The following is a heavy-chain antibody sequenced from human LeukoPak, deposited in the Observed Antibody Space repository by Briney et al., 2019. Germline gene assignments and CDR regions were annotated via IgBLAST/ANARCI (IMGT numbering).Heavy chain of an antibody. Sequence: GGSLRLSCAASGFTFDDYGMSWVRQAPGKGLEWVSGINWNGGSTGYADSVKGRFTISRDNAKNSLYLQMNSLRAEDTAVYYCAKDFGSGWFYDYWGQGTLVTVSS. CDR3: AKDFGSGWFYDY. J-gene: IGHJ4*02. V-gene: IGHV3-20*04. CDR1: GFTFDDYG. CDR2: INWNGGST. D-gene: IGHD6-19*01.